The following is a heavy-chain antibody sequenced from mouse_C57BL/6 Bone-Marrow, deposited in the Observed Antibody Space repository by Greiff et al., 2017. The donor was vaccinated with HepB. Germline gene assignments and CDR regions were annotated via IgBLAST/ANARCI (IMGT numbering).Heavy chain of an antibody. V-gene: IGHV5-6*01. Sequence: EVKLVESGGDLVKPGGSLKLSCAASGFTFSSYGMSWVRQTPDKRLEWVATISSGGSYTYYPDSVKGRFTISRDNAKNTLYLQMSSLKSEDTAMYYCARHRYYGSSRFDYWGQGTTLTVSS. D-gene: IGHD1-1*01. CDR3: ARHRYYGSSRFDY. J-gene: IGHJ2*01. CDR2: ISSGGSYT. CDR1: GFTFSSYG.